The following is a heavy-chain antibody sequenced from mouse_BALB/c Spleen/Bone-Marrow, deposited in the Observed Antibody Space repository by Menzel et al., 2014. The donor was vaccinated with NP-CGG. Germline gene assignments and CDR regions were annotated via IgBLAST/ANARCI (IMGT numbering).Heavy chain of an antibody. V-gene: IGHV1S81*02. CDR1: GYTFTSYY. CDR3: TRSNGNWFAY. J-gene: IGHJ3*01. CDR2: ISPSNGGT. Sequence: QVQLQQSGAERVKPGASVKLSCKASGYTFTSYYIYWVKQRPGQGLEWIGEISPSNGGTNFNEKFKSKATLTVDKSSSTAYMQLSGLTSEDSAVYYCTRSNGNWFAYWGQGTLVTVS. D-gene: IGHD2-1*01.